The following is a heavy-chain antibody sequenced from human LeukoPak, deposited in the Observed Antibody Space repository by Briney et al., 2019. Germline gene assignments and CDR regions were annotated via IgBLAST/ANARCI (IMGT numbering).Heavy chain of an antibody. CDR1: GFTFSSYG. J-gene: IGHJ3*02. CDR2: IRYDGSNK. D-gene: IGHD1-1*01. CDR3: AKDLFWNDGGNVFDI. Sequence: GGSLRLSCAASGFTFSSYGMHWVRQAPGKGLEWVAFIRYDGSNKYYADSVKGRFTISRDNSKNTLYLQVTSLRAEDTAVYYCAKDLFWNDGGNVFDIWGQGTMVTVSS. V-gene: IGHV3-30*02.